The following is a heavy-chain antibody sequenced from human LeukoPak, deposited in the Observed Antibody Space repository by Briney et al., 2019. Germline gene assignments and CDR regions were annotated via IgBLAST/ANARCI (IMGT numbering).Heavy chain of an antibody. V-gene: IGHV4-39*07. CDR1: GGSISSSSYY. CDR3: ARGGITIFGVVNPYYYYMDV. CDR2: IYYSGST. Sequence: SETLSLTCTVSGGSISSSSYYWGWIRQPPGKGLEWIGSIYYSGSTYYNPSLKSRVTISVDTSKNQFSLKLSSVTAADTAVYYCARGGITIFGVVNPYYYYMDVWGKGTTVTVSS. J-gene: IGHJ6*03. D-gene: IGHD3-3*01.